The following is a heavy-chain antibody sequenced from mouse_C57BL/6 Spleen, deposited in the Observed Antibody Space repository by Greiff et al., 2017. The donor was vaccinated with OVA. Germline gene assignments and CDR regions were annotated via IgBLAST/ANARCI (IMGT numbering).Heavy chain of an antibody. Sequence: QVQLQQPGTELVKPGASVKLSCKASGYTFPSYWMHWVKQRPGQGLEWIGNINPSNGGTNYNEKFKSKATLTVDKSSSTAYMQLSSLTSEDSAVYYCAREEFYYYGSSYEDYAMDYWGQGTSVTVSS. CDR2: INPSNGGT. V-gene: IGHV1-53*01. D-gene: IGHD1-1*01. J-gene: IGHJ4*01. CDR3: AREEFYYYGSSYEDYAMDY. CDR1: GYTFPSYW.